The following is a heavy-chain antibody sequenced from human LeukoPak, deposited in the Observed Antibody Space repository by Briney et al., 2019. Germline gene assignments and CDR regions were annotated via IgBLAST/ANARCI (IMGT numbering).Heavy chain of an antibody. J-gene: IGHJ4*02. CDR2: IYYSGST. CDR1: DGSISGYY. CDR3: ARQRVAAAGTLDY. Sequence: PSETLSLTCTVSDGSISGYYWSWIRQPPGKGLEWIGYIYYSGSTNYNPSLKSRVTISVDTSKNQFSLKLSSVTAADTAVYYCARQRVAAAGTLDYWGQGTLVTVSS. V-gene: IGHV4-59*08. D-gene: IGHD6-13*01.